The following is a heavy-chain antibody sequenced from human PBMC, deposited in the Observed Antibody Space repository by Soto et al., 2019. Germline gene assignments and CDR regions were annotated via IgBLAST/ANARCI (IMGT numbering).Heavy chain of an antibody. Sequence: KTSETLSLTCTVSGGSVTSYYWSCIRQPPGKALEWIGTIYYSGSTNYNPSLKSRVTISVDTSKNQFSLKLNSVTAADTAVYFCARALYGSGVLDVWGQGTTVTVSS. CDR3: ARALYGSGVLDV. CDR1: GGSVTSYY. CDR2: IYYSGST. J-gene: IGHJ6*02. D-gene: IGHD3-10*01. V-gene: IGHV4-59*02.